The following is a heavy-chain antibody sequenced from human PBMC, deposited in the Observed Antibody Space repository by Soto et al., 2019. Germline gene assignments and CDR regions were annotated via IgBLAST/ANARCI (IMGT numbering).Heavy chain of an antibody. V-gene: IGHV4-59*01. Sequence: SETLSLTCFISGGSFSNDYWTWIRQSPGKGLEWIGYIFHTGITDYNPSVKGRVTISIDESRNLFSLNLTSVTAADTAVYYCARDRYFYDSRGYYRTLDSWGQGTLVTVSS. J-gene: IGHJ5*01. CDR2: IFHTGIT. CDR1: GGSFSNDY. CDR3: ARDRYFYDSRGYYRTLDS. D-gene: IGHD3-22*01.